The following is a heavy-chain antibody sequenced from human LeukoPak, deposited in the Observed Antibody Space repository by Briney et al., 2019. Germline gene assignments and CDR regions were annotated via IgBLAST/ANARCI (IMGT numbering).Heavy chain of an antibody. CDR1: GGSFSGYY. V-gene: IGHV4-34*01. D-gene: IGHD3-10*01. CDR2: INHSGDT. Sequence: PSETLSLTCAVYGGSFSGYYWGWIRQPPGRGLEWIGEINHSGDTNYSPSLESRVTISVDTSKNQFSLKLMSVTAADTAVYYCARDSGTTGEVKFDPWGQGTLVTVSS. J-gene: IGHJ5*02. CDR3: ARDSGTTGEVKFDP.